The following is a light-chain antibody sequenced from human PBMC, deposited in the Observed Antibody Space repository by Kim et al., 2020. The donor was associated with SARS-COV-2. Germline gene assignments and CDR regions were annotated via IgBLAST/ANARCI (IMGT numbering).Light chain of an antibody. J-gene: IGKJ4*01. CDR3: QQRSDWPLT. V-gene: IGKV3-11*01. CDR1: QSISRY. CDR2: DAS. Sequence: LSPGERAPLSGRASQSISRYLAWYQKKPGQAPRLIIRDASNRATGIPARFSGSGSGTDFTLTISSLEPEDFAVYYCQQRSDWPLTFGGGTKVDIK.